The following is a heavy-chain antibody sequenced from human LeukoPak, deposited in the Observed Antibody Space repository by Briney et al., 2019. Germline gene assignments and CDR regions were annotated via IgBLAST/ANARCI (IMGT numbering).Heavy chain of an antibody. Sequence: SETLSLTCVVYGGSFSGYYWSWIRQPPGKGLEWIGEISHSGSTNYNPSLKRRVTISVDTSRNQFSLKLSSVTAADTAVYYCAAQYSGYVRLDYWGQGTLVTVSS. CDR3: AAQYSGYVRLDY. D-gene: IGHD5-12*01. CDR2: ISHSGST. V-gene: IGHV4-34*01. J-gene: IGHJ4*02. CDR1: GGSFSGYY.